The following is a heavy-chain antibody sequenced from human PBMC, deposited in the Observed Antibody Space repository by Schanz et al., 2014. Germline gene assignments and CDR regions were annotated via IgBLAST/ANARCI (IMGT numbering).Heavy chain of an antibody. CDR1: GYPFTSDD. J-gene: IGHJ4*02. CDR3: ARDSAGTTFGVLDS. D-gene: IGHD1-1*01. Sequence: QVQLVQSGAEVKKPGASVKVSCRASGYPFTSDDITWVRQAPGQGLEWMGWMNPNSGDTGYPRKFQDRVTMTRNASISTAYMELNSLPSEDTAVYYCARDSAGTTFGVLDSWGQGTLXTVSS. CDR2: MNPNSGDT. V-gene: IGHV1-8*01.